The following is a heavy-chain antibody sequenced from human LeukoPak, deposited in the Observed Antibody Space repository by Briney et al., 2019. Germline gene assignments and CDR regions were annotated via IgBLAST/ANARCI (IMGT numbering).Heavy chain of an antibody. D-gene: IGHD6-13*01. CDR1: NDSISPLY. CDR2: IFYSGTT. Sequence: SETLSLTCTVSNDSISPLYWGWIRQPPGKGLEFIGNIFYSGTTHFNPSLKSRVTLSVDTSKNQFSLRLNSVTAADTAVYYCARGGSAAKYYFDSWGQGTLVTVSS. J-gene: IGHJ4*02. V-gene: IGHV4-59*11. CDR3: ARGGSAAKYYFDS.